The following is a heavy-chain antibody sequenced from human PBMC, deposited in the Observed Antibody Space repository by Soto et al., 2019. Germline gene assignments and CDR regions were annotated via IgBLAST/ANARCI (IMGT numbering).Heavy chain of an antibody. CDR1: GFIFSTYS. J-gene: IGHJ5*02. V-gene: IGHV3-48*02. D-gene: IGHD6-13*01. CDR2: INSGSTSI. CDR3: ARLYSTSTVSRWFDP. Sequence: EVQLVESGGGLVQPGGSLRLSCAASGFIFSTYSMNWVRQAPGKGLEWMSFINSGSTSIYYADSVRGRFTISRDNAANSLFLQMNSLRDEDTAVYYCARLYSTSTVSRWFDPWGQGTLVTVSS.